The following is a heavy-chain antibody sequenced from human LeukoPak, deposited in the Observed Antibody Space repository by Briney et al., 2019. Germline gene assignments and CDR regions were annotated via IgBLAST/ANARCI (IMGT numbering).Heavy chain of an antibody. V-gene: IGHV4-59*08. CDR1: DGSISSYY. D-gene: IGHD6-19*01. J-gene: IGHJ2*01. CDR3: ARPSSGWGNWYFDL. CDR2: IYYSGNT. Sequence: PSETLSLTCNVSDGSISSYYWSWIRQPPGKGLEWIGYIYYSGNTNYNPSLKSRVTISVDTSKNQFSLKLSSVTAADTAVYYCARPSSGWGNWYFDLWGRGTLVTVSS.